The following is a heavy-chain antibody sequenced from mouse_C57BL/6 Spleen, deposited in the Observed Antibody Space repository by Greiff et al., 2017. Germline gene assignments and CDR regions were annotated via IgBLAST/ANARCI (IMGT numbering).Heavy chain of an antibody. CDR1: GFSLSTSGMG. J-gene: IGHJ1*03. D-gene: IGHD1-1*01. CDR2: IYWDDDK. Sequence: QVTLKESGPGILQSSQTLSLTCSFSGFSLSTSGMGVSWIRQPSGKGLEWLAHIYWDDDKRYNPSLKSRLTISKDTSRNQVFLKITSVDTADTATYYCARSIGYYYGSSPWYFDVWGTGTTVTVSS. CDR3: ARSIGYYYGSSPWYFDV. V-gene: IGHV8-12*01.